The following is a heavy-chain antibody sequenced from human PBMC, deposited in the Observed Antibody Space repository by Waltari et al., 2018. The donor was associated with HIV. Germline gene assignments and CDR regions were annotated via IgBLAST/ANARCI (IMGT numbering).Heavy chain of an antibody. CDR1: GYSISGGYY. V-gene: IGHV4-38-2*01. J-gene: IGHJ5*02. CDR3: ARRAVAGTNWFDP. CDR2: IYHSGCT. D-gene: IGHD6-19*01. Sequence: QVQLQESGPGLVEPSETLSLTCAVSGYSISGGYYWDWVGQPPGKGLEWLGSIYHSGCTYYNPSIKSRVIISVDTSKNQFSLRLNSVTAADTAVYYCARRAVAGTNWFDPWGQGTLVTVPS.